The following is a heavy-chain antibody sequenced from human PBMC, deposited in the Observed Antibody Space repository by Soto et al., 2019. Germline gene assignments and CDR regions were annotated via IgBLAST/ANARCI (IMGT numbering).Heavy chain of an antibody. CDR2: IYYSGNT. CDR1: GGSISSYY. V-gene: IGHV4-59*01. CDR3: ARIPVDTSMIYWLDP. J-gene: IGHJ5*02. Sequence: NPSETLSLTCTVSGGSISSYYWSWIRQPPGKGLEWIGYIYYSGNTNYNPSLKSRVIISVDTSKNLFSLKLTSVTAADTAVYYCARIPVDTSMIYWLDPWGQGTLVTVSS. D-gene: IGHD5-18*01.